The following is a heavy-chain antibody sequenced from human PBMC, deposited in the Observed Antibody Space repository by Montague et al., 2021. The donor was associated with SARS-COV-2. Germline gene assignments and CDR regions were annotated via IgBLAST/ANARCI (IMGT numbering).Heavy chain of an antibody. Sequence: SETLSLTCVVSNGSISSDEWWCWVRQAPGERLVWSGENNHNGGTNYNQSLRSRGATLVDKSKNQLSRTLTAVTAADTAEYYCARRGGVIGRPPAGYSWFDPWCQVTLDTVAP. CDR1: NGSISSDEW. CDR2: NNHNGGT. CDR3: ARRGGVIGRPPAGYSWFDP. J-gene: IGHJ5*02. D-gene: IGHD1-1*01. V-gene: IGHV4-4*02.